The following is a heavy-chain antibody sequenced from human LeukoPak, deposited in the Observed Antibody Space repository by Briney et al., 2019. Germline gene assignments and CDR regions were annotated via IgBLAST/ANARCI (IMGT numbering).Heavy chain of an antibody. Sequence: SETLSLTCTVSGGSISSYYWSWIRQPAGKGLEWLGRIYTTVNTNYNPSLKSRVSMSIDTSKKQYSLKLTSVTAADTAVYYCAMGNYYFDNNNSYRYFDPWGQGTLVTVSS. CDR2: IYTTVNT. V-gene: IGHV4-4*07. CDR3: AMGNYYFDNNNSYRYFDP. D-gene: IGHD3-22*01. CDR1: GGSISSYY. J-gene: IGHJ5*02.